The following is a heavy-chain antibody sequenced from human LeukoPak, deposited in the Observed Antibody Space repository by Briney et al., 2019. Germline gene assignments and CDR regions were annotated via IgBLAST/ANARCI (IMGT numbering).Heavy chain of an antibody. V-gene: IGHV4-59*01. D-gene: IGHD3-10*01. CDR2: IYYSGSI. CDR3: ARDPFTWYFDL. Sequence: SETLSPTCTVSGGSINSYYWSWIRQPPGKGPEWIGYIYYSGSINYNPSLKSRVTISVDTSKNQFSLKLSSVTAADTAVYYCARDPFTWYFDLWGRGTLVTVSS. CDR1: GGSINSYY. J-gene: IGHJ2*01.